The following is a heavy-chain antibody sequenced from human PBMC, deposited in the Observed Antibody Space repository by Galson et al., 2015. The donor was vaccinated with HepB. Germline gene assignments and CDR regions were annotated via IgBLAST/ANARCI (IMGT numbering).Heavy chain of an antibody. V-gene: IGHV3-23*01. CDR2: ISGSGSNT. Sequence: SLRLSCLASGFTFSSYAMSWVRQAPGKGLEWVSTISGSGSNTYSADSVKGRFTISRDNSKNTLYLQMDSLRADDTAVYYCAKDPGGEIYFDYWGQGTLVTVSS. D-gene: IGHD3-16*01. CDR3: AKDPGGEIYFDY. CDR1: GFTFSSYA. J-gene: IGHJ4*02.